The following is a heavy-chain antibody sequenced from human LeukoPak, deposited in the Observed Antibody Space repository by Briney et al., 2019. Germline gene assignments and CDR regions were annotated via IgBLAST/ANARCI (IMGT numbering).Heavy chain of an antibody. J-gene: IGHJ4*02. D-gene: IGHD2-2*01. V-gene: IGHV5-51*01. CDR1: GYSFSTNW. CDR2: IYPGDSDT. Sequence: GESLKISCKGSGYSFSTNWIGWVRQMPGKGLEWMGIIYPGDSDTRYSPSFQGQVTISADKSISTAYLQWSSLKASDTAMYYCPIYTRDCSSTSCHGSGYFDYWGQGTLVTVSS. CDR3: PIYTRDCSSTSCHGSGYFDY.